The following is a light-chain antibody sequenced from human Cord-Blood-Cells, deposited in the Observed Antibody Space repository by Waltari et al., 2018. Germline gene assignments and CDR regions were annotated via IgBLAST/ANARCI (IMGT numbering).Light chain of an antibody. CDR3: CSYAGSSTLV. J-gene: IGLJ3*02. Sequence: QSALTQPASLSGSPGQPITLSCTGTRSDVGSYTLSSWYQQHPGKAPKLMIYEGSKRPSGVSNRFSGSKSGNTASLIISGLQAEDEADYYCCSYAGSSTLVFGGGTKLTVL. V-gene: IGLV2-23*01. CDR2: EGS. CDR1: RSDVGSYTL.